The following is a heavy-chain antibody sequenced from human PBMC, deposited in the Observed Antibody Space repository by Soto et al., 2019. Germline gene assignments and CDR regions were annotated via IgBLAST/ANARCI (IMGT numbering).Heavy chain of an antibody. CDR1: GGSISSYY. CDR3: ARGTSAILYYALDY. J-gene: IGHJ4*02. V-gene: IGHV4-59*01. Sequence: SETLSLTCTVSGGSISSYYWSWIRQPPGKGLEWIGYIYYSGSTNYNPSLKSRVTISVDTSKNQFSLKLSSVTAADTAVYYCARGTSAILYYALDYWGQGTLVTVSS. CDR2: IYYSGST. D-gene: IGHD1-26*01.